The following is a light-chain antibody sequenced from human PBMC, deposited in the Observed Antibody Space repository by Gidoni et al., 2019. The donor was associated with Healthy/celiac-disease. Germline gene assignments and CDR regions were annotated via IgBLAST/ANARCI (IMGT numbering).Light chain of an antibody. CDR1: SGQSSYA. J-gene: IGLJ3*02. CDR2: LNSDGSH. Sequence: QLVLTQSPSASASLGASVKLTCTLSSGQSSYAIAWHKQQPEKGPRYLMKLNSDGSHSKGDGIPDRFSGSSSGAERYLTISSLQSEDEADYYCQTWGTGIWVFGGGTKLTVL. CDR3: QTWGTGIWV. V-gene: IGLV4-69*01.